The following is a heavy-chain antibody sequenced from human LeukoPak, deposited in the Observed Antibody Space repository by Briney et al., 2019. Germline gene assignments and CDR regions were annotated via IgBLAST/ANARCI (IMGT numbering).Heavy chain of an antibody. CDR2: FDPEDGET. V-gene: IGHV1-24*01. CDR3: ATDLHSTMVRGVKSPYNWFDP. D-gene: IGHD3-10*01. Sequence: ASVKVSCKVSGYTLTELSMYWVRQAPGKGLEWMGGFDPEDGETIYAQKFQGRVTMTEDTSTDTAYMELSSLRSEDTAVYYCATDLHSTMVRGVKSPYNWFDPWGQGTLVTVSS. J-gene: IGHJ5*02. CDR1: GYTLTELS.